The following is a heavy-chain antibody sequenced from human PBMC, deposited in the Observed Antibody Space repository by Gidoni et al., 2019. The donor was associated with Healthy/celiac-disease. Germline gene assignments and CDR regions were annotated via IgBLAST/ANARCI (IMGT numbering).Heavy chain of an antibody. V-gene: IGHV3-30*03. J-gene: IGHJ6*03. CDR3: ARVVAATQYYYYYYMDV. CDR2: ISYDGSNK. Sequence: QVQLVGSGGGMVQPGRSLRLSCATSGFTVRGYGMHWVSQAPATGLEWVAVISYDGSNKYYADSVKGRFTISRDNSKNTLYLQMTSLRAEDTAVYYCARVVAATQYYYYYYMDVWGKGTTVTVSS. D-gene: IGHD2-15*01. CDR1: GFTVRGYG.